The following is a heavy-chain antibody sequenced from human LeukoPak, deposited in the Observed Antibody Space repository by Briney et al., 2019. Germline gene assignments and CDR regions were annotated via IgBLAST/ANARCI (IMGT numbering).Heavy chain of an antibody. CDR2: IYYSGTT. V-gene: IGHV4-59*01. D-gene: IGHD6-13*01. CDR1: GGTISSYY. CDR3: ARGVYIAAAQYGY. Sequence: SETLSLTCTVSGGTISSYYWSWIRQPPGKGLEWIGYIYYSGTTNYNPSLKSRVTIPVDTSKNQFSLKLSSVTAADTAVYYCARGVYIAAAQYGYWGQGTLVTVSS. J-gene: IGHJ4*02.